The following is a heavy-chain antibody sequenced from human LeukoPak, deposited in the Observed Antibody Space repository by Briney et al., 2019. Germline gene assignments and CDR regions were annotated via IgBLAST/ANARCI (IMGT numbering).Heavy chain of an antibody. CDR3: AKYLSNYDGFDY. V-gene: IGHV3-23*01. CDR1: GFTVSSNY. D-gene: IGHD4-4*01. J-gene: IGHJ4*02. CDR2: ISGSGGST. Sequence: PGGSLRLSCAASGFTVSSNYMSWVRQAPGKGLEWVSAISGSGGSTYYADSVKGRFTISRDNSKNTLYLQMNSLRAEDTAVYYCAKYLSNYDGFDYWGQGTLVTVSS.